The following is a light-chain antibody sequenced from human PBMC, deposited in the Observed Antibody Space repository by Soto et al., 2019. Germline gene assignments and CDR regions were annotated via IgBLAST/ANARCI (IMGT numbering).Light chain of an antibody. Sequence: SYVLTQAPSVSVAPGQTAWVTCGGDDIGDKRVHWYQQRPGQAPVLVVYNDRDRPSGIPERFSGSNSGNTATLTISRVEGGDEADYYCQVWDSSSLHVVFGGGTKLTVL. CDR1: DIGDKR. J-gene: IGLJ2*01. CDR3: QVWDSSSLHVV. V-gene: IGLV3-21*02. CDR2: NDR.